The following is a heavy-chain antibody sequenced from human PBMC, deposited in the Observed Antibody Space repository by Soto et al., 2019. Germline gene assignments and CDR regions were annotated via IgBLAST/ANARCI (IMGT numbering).Heavy chain of an antibody. CDR2: ISAYNGNT. CDR1: GYSFATSG. J-gene: IGHJ4*02. Sequence: ASVKVSCKASGYSFATSGISWVRQAPGQGLEWMGWISAYNGNTNYGQKLQDRVTMTTDTSTSTAYLELRSLRSDDTAVYYCARAGHYYDSSGYANWGQGTLVTVSS. CDR3: ARAGHYYDSSGYAN. D-gene: IGHD3-22*01. V-gene: IGHV1-18*01.